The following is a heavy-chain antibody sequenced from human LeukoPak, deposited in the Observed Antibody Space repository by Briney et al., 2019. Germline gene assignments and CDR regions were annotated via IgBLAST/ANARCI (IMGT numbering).Heavy chain of an antibody. J-gene: IGHJ6*03. CDR1: GGSISSYY. D-gene: IGHD3-10*01. CDR3: AREMRRRGFGELVSVEGYYYYMDV. Sequence: SETLSLTCTVSGGSISSYYWSWIRQPAGKGLEWIGRIYTSGSTNCNPSLKSRVTMSVDTSKNQFSLKLSSVTAADTAVYYCAREMRRRGFGELVSVEGYYYYMDVWGKGTTVTISS. CDR2: IYTSGST. V-gene: IGHV4-4*07.